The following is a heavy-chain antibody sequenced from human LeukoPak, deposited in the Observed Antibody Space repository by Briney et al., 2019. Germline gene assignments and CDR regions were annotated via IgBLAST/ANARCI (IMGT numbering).Heavy chain of an antibody. CDR2: IYASGST. D-gene: IGHD3-22*01. CDR3: TRSEYYYDSSGYYDWGYFQH. J-gene: IGHJ1*01. Sequence: SDTLSLTCTVAGGSIVSGTACSSWIRQPAGNGLEWFGRIYASGSTTYNTSLKSRVTMSVDTSKNQYKSKLSSVTAADTVTDEHTRSEYYYDSSGYYDWGYFQHWGQGTLVTVSS. CDR1: GGSIVSGTAC. V-gene: IGHV4-61*02.